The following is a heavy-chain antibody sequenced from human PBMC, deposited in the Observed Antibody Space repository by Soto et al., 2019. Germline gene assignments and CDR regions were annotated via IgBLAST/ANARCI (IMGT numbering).Heavy chain of an antibody. Sequence: PGESLKISCMVSGYTSVNYWISWVRQMPGKDLEWMGRIDPSDSYTKYSPSFQGRVTISADKSIGAAYLEWSSLRASDTAIYYCAGHGSPIARTYEMFPRYWGHGSLVTVSS. CDR1: GYTSVNYW. V-gene: IGHV5-10-1*01. CDR2: IDPSDSYT. J-gene: IGHJ4*01. CDR3: AGHGSPIARTYEMFPRY. D-gene: IGHD3-16*01.